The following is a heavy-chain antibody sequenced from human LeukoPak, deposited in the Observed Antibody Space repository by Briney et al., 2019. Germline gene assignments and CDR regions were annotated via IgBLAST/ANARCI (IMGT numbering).Heavy chain of an antibody. CDR1: GFTFSSYS. V-gene: IGHV3-21*01. CDR2: ISSSSSYI. CDR3: ARGGDSGYDYYFDY. D-gene: IGHD5-12*01. J-gene: IGHJ4*02. Sequence: GGSLRLSCAASGFTFSSYSMNWVRRAPGKGLEWVSSISSSSSYIYYADSVKGRFTISRDNAKNSLYLQMNSLRAEDTAVYYCARGGDSGYDYYFDYWGQGTLVTVSS.